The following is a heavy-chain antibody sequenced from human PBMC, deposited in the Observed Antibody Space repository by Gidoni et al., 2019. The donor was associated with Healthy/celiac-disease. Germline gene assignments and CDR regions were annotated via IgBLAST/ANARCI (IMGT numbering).Heavy chain of an antibody. CDR2: IYPGDSDT. V-gene: IGHV5-51*01. CDR3: ARLGRTAKGSYYGMDV. D-gene: IGHD5-18*01. J-gene: IGHJ6*02. Sequence: EVQLVQSGAEVKKPGASLKITCKGSGYSFTTYWLGWVRQMPGKGLEWMGIIYPGDSDTRYSPSFQGQVTISADKSISTAYLQWSSLKASDTAMYYCARLGRTAKGSYYGMDVWGQGTTVTVSS. CDR1: GYSFTTYW.